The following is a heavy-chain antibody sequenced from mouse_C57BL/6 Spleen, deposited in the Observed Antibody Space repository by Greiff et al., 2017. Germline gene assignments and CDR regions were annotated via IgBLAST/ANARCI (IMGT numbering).Heavy chain of an antibody. V-gene: IGHV1-64*01. Sequence: QVQLQQPGAELVKPGASVKLSCKASGYTFTSYWMHWVKQRPGQGLEWIGMIHPTSGSTNYNEKFKSKATLTVDKSSSTAYMQLSSLTSEDSAVYYGARDYYGSSYDFDYWGKGTTLTVSS. CDR2: IHPTSGST. J-gene: IGHJ2*01. CDR3: ARDYYGSSYDFDY. CDR1: GYTFTSYW. D-gene: IGHD1-1*01.